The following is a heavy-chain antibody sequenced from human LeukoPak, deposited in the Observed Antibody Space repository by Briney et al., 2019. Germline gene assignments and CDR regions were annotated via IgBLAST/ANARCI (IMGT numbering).Heavy chain of an antibody. D-gene: IGHD2-2*01. CDR3: ARPPSSYYYYYMDV. V-gene: IGHV3-21*01. CDR1: GFMFNSYS. CDR2: ISSSSSFI. J-gene: IGHJ6*03. Sequence: GGSLRLSCAASGFMFNSYSMNWVRQAPGKGLEWISTISSSSSFIYYSDSVKGRFTISRDNAANSLYLQMNSLRVEDTAVYYCARPPSSYYYYYMDVWGEGTTVTVSS.